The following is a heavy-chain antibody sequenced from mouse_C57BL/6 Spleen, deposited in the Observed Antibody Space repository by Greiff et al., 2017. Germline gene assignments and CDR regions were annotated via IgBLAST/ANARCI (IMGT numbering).Heavy chain of an antibody. CDR2: ISSGSSTI. D-gene: IGHD1-1*01. CDR3: ARGGYYPEGFAY. Sequence: EVQLVESGGGLVKPGGSLKLSCAASGFTFSDYGLHWVRQAPEKGLEWVAYISSGSSTIYYADTVKGRFTISRNNAKNTLFLQMTSLRSEDTAMYYCARGGYYPEGFAYWGQGTLVTVSA. J-gene: IGHJ3*01. V-gene: IGHV5-17*01. CDR1: GFTFSDYG.